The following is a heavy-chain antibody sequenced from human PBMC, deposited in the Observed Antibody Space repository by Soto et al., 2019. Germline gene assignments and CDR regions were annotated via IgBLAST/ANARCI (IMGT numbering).Heavy chain of an antibody. CDR2: ISYDGSNK. CDR1: GFTFSSYG. Sequence: GGSLRLSCAASGFTFSSYGMHWVRQAPGKGLEWVAVISYDGSNKYYADSVKGRFTISRDNSKNTLYLQMNSLRAEDTAVYYCARDFKRGYSGYDFGRYYYYYGMDVWGQGTTVTVSS. CDR3: ARDFKRGYSGYDFGRYYYYYGMDV. V-gene: IGHV3-30*03. J-gene: IGHJ6*02. D-gene: IGHD5-12*01.